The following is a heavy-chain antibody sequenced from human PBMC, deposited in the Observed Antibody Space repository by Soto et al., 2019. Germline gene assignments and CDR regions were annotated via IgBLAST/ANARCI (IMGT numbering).Heavy chain of an antibody. J-gene: IGHJ4*02. D-gene: IGHD5-18*01. CDR1: GFTFSSHS. V-gene: IGHV3-48*02. CDR3: SRAIRGFSYVVDY. CDR2: ISGSGATK. Sequence: EVQLVESGGGLIQPGGSLRLSCAASGFTFSSHSINWVRQAPGKGLEWVSYISGSGATKYYADSVKGRFTISRDNARNSLYLQMSSLSDEDTAVYYCSRAIRGFSYVVDYWGQGTLVTGSS.